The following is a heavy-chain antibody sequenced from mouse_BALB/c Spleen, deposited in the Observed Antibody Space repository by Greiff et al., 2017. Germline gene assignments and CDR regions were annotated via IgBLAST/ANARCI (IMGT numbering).Heavy chain of an antibody. CDR3: ARQGGSLWYFNV. CDR1: GFTFSSYT. Sequence: EVKLVESGGGLVQPGGSLKLSCAASGFTFSSYTMSWVRQTPEKRLEWVAYISNGGGSTYYPDTVKGRFTISRDNAKNTLYLQMSSLKSEDTAMYYCARQGGSLWYFNVWGAGTTVTVSS. CDR2: ISNGGGST. J-gene: IGHJ1*01. V-gene: IGHV5-12-2*01.